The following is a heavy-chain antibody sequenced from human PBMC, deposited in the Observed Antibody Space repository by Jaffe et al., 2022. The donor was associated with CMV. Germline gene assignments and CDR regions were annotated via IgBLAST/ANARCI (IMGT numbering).Heavy chain of an antibody. J-gene: IGHJ3*02. CDR2: IYSGGST. V-gene: IGHV3-53*01. D-gene: IGHD3-16*01. CDR1: GFTVSSNY. Sequence: EVQLVESGGGLIQPGGSLRLSCAASGFTVSSNYMSWVRQAPGKGLEWVSVIYSGGSTYYADSVKGRFTISRDNSKNTLYLQMNSLRAEDTAVYYCARGGLKPKDAFDIWGQGTMVTVSS. CDR3: ARGGLKPKDAFDI.